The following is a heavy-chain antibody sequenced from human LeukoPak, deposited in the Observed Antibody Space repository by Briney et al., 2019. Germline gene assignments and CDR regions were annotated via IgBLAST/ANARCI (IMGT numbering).Heavy chain of an antibody. J-gene: IGHJ4*02. Sequence: GGSLRLSCAASGFTFDDYAMHWVRQAPGKGLEWVSLITWDGGSTYYADSVKGRFTISRDNNKNSLYLQMNSLRVEDTALYYCAKAYYYGSGGSLPLGYWGQGTLVTVSS. CDR3: AKAYYYGSGGSLPLGY. CDR1: GFTFDDYA. D-gene: IGHD3-10*01. CDR2: ITWDGGST. V-gene: IGHV3-43D*03.